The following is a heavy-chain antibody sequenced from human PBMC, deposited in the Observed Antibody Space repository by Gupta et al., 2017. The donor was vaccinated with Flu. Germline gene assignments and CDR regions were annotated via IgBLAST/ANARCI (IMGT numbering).Heavy chain of an antibody. CDR1: GFTFSTYA. CDR2: ISGSGADT. D-gene: IGHD3-3*01. Sequence: EVQLLESGGALVQPGGSLRLSCDTSGFTFSTYAMAWVRQSPGKGLEWVSTISGSGADTYYADSVNGRLTISRDNSKNTLYLQMNSLRADDTAVYYCAKGQVLRFLEWLHFDYWGQGTLVTVSS. J-gene: IGHJ4*02. CDR3: AKGQVLRFLEWLHFDY. V-gene: IGHV3-23*01.